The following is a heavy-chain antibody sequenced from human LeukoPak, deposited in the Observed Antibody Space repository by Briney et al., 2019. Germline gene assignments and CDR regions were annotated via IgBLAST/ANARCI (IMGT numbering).Heavy chain of an antibody. CDR3: ARVWWGSSTSCSDY. CDR1: GFTFSSYS. V-gene: IGHV3-48*02. J-gene: IGHJ4*02. D-gene: IGHD2-2*01. Sequence: GGSLRLSCAASGFTFSSYSMNWVRQAPGKGLEWVSYISSSSSTIYYADSVKGRFTISRDNANNSLFLQMNSLKDEDTTVYYCARVWWGSSTSCSDYWGQGTLVTVSP. CDR2: ISSSSSTI.